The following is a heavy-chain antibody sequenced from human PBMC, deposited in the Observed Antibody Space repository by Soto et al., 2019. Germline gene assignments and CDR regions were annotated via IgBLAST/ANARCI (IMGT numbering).Heavy chain of an antibody. V-gene: IGHV1-2*02. CDR1: GYTFTGYY. CDR3: ARVRYYDSSGYTASDAFDI. CDR2: INPNSGGT. D-gene: IGHD3-22*01. J-gene: IGHJ3*02. Sequence: ASVKVSCKASGYTFTGYYMHWVRQAPGQGLEWMGWINPNSGGTNYARKFQGRVTMTRDTSISTAYMELSRLRSDDTAVYYCARVRYYDSSGYTASDAFDIWGQGTMVTVSS.